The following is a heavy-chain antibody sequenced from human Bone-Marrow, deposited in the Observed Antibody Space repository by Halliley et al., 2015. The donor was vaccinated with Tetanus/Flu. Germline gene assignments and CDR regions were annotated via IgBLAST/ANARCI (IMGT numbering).Heavy chain of an antibody. V-gene: IGHV3-23*01. CDR3: AKDAVNGNGVWDWFDS. CDR2: IGASET. CDR1: GFTFSTYA. Sequence: CAASGFTFSTYAMNWVRQAPGKGLEWVSSIGASETFYADSVEGRFTVSRDNSKNTLHLQMNSLTAEDTAIYYCAKDAVNGNGVWDWFDSWGQGILVTVS. J-gene: IGHJ5*01. D-gene: IGHD4-17*01.